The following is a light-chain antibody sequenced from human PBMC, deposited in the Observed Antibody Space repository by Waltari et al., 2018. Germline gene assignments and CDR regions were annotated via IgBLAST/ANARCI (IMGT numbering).Light chain of an antibody. CDR1: KLGDKS. CDR3: QAWDRDTYV. CDR2: YDS. J-gene: IGLJ1*01. Sequence: SYDLTQPPSVSVSPGQTAIIPCSGHKLGDKSVCWCQQKPGQSPVLIIYYDSKRPSGIPERFSGSNSGNTATLTISGTQAMDEADYYCQAWDRDTYVFGAGTKVTVL. V-gene: IGLV3-1*01.